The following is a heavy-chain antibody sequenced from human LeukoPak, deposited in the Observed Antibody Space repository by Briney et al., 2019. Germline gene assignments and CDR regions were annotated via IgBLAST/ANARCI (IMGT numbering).Heavy chain of an antibody. CDR3: ARGRDIVVVPAAKYYSGSYSYFDY. D-gene: IGHD2-2*01. J-gene: IGHJ4*02. Sequence: PSETLSLTCTVSGGSISGYYWSWIRQPPGKGLEWIGEINHSGSTNYNPSLKSRVTISVDTSKNQFSLKLSSVTAADTAVYYCARGRDIVVVPAAKYYSGSYSYFDYWGQGTLVTVSS. CDR1: GGSISGYY. CDR2: INHSGST. V-gene: IGHV4-34*01.